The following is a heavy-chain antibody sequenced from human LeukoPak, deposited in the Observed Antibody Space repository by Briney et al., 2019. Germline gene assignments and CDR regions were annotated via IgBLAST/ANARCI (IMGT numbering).Heavy chain of an antibody. CDR3: AFSGGSSGWAPNT. J-gene: IGHJ5*02. V-gene: IGHV3-9*01. D-gene: IGHD6-19*01. Sequence: GRSLRLSCAASGFRFDEYAMHWVRQVPRKGLEWVSGFSSQSGEKAYADSVKGRFTISRDNAKKFLYLQMNSLRPEDTALYYCAFSGGSSGWAPNTWGQGIRVTVSS. CDR2: FSSQSGEK. CDR1: GFRFDEYA.